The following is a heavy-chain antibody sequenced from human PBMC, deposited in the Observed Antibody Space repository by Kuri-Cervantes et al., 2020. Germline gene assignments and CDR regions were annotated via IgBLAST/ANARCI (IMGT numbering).Heavy chain of an antibody. J-gene: IGHJ6*03. CDR3: ARGFRVPAMGLYYYMDV. Sequence: ASVKVSCKASGYTFASYGISWVRQAPGQGLEWMGWISAYNGNTNYAQKFQGRVSMTRNTSISTAYMELSSLRSEDTAMYYCARGFRVPAMGLYYYMDVWGKGTTVTVSS. CDR2: ISAYNGNT. D-gene: IGHD5-18*01. CDR1: GYTFASYG. V-gene: IGHV1-8*02.